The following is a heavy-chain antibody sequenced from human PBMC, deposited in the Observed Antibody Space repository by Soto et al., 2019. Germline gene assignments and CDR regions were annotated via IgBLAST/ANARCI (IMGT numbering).Heavy chain of an antibody. CDR3: AGDRPPDSGSTVGRGY. V-gene: IGHV3-21*01. Sequence: GGSLRLSCAASGFTFSSYSMNWVRQAPGKGLEWVSSISSSSSYIYYADSVKGRFTISRDNAKNSLYLQMNSLRAEDTAVYYCAGDRPPDSGSTVGRGYWGQGTLVPVSS. CDR2: ISSSSSYI. J-gene: IGHJ4*02. CDR1: GFTFSSYS. D-gene: IGHD1-1*01.